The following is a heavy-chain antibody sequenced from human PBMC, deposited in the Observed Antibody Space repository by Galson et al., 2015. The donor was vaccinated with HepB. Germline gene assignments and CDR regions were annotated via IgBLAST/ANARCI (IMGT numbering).Heavy chain of an antibody. CDR3: ARDLYDFGDY. CDR2: ISAYSGKT. CDR1: GYTFTSYG. J-gene: IGHJ4*02. V-gene: IGHV1-18*01. D-gene: IGHD3-3*01. Sequence: SVKVSCKASGYTFTSYGISWVRQAPGQGLEWMGWISAYSGKTNYAQKLQGRVTMTADTSTTTAYMELRSLRSDDTAVYYCARDLYDFGDYWGQGTLVTVSS.